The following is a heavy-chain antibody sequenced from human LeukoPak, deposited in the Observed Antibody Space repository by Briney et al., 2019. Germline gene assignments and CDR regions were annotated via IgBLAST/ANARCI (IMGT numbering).Heavy chain of an antibody. V-gene: IGHV4-61*02. CDR1: GGSISSGSYY. CDR3: ARGIRGVMGNWFDP. D-gene: IGHD3-10*01. CDR2: IYTSGST. Sequence: PSQTLSLTRTVSGGSISSGSYYWSWIRQPAGKGLEWIGRIYTSGSTNYNPSLKSRVTIDTSKNQFSLKLSSVTAADTAVYYCARGIRGVMGNWFDPWGQGTLVTVSS. J-gene: IGHJ5*02.